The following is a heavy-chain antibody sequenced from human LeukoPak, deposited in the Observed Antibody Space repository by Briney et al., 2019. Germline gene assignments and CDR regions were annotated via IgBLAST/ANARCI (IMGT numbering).Heavy chain of an antibody. CDR2: IYTSGSA. CDR1: GGSISSYY. Sequence: SETLSLTCTVSGGSISSYYWSWIRQPAGWGLEWIGRIYTSGSANYNASLKSRVSMSVDTSKNQFSLKLSSVTAADTAVFYCARENSGSYREFDYWGQGTLVTVSS. J-gene: IGHJ4*02. V-gene: IGHV4-4*07. D-gene: IGHD1-26*01. CDR3: ARENSGSYREFDY.